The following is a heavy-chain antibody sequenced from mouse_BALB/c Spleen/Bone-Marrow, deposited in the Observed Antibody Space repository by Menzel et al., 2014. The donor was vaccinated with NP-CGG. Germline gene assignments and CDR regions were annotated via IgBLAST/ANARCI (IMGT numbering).Heavy chain of an antibody. Sequence: VQLQESGSVLVRPGASVNLSCKASGYTFTNSWMHWAKQRPGQGLEWIGEIHPNSGNANYNEKFKGKATLTVDTSSNTAYLQLSSLTSEDTAVYYCARLDLFAYWGQGTLVTVSA. CDR2: IHPNSGNA. V-gene: IGHV1S130*01. J-gene: IGHJ3*01. CDR3: ARLDLFAY. CDR1: GYTFTNSW.